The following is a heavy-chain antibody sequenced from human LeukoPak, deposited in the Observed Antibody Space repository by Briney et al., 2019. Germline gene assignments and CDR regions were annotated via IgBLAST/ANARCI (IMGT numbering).Heavy chain of an antibody. V-gene: IGHV1-69*05. CDR2: IIPIFGTA. D-gene: IGHD3-22*01. Sequence: GASVKVSCKASGGTFSSYAISWVRQAPGQGLEWMGGIIPIFGTANYAQKFQGRVTITTDESTSTAYMELSSLRSEDTAVYYCALQYYSDSSGYYTYWGPGTLVTVSS. J-gene: IGHJ4*02. CDR3: ALQYYSDSSGYYTY. CDR1: GGTFSSYA.